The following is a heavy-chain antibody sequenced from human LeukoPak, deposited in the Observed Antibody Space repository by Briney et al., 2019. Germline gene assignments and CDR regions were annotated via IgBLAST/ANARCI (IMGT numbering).Heavy chain of an antibody. V-gene: IGHV1-2*02. D-gene: IGHD2-2*01. CDR3: ARAGGTLRRNHSTNQIYYYYYMDV. Sequence: ASVKVSCKASGYTFTGYYMHWVRQAPGQGLEWMGWINPNSGGTNYAQKFQGRVTMTRDTSISTAYMELSRLRSDDTAVYYCARAGGTLRRNHSTNQIYYYYYMDVWGKGTTVTISS. CDR2: INPNSGGT. J-gene: IGHJ6*03. CDR1: GYTFTGYY.